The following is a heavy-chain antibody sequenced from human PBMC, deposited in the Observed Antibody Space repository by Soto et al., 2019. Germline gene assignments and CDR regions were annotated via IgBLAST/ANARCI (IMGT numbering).Heavy chain of an antibody. CDR2: INPYNGNT. V-gene: IGHV1-18*04. J-gene: IGHJ6*02. Sequence: QVQLVQSGAEVKKPGASVKVSCKASGYTFTSYGISWVRQAPGQGLEWMGWINPYNGNTNYAQKSQGRVTMTTDTSTSTAYVELRSLRSDDTAVYYCARDIPYNYDIYGMDVWGQGTTVTVSS. D-gene: IGHD3-22*01. CDR1: GYTFTSYG. CDR3: ARDIPYNYDIYGMDV.